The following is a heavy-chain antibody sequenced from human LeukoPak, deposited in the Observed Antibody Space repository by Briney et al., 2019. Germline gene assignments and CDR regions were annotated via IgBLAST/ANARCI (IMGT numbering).Heavy chain of an antibody. V-gene: IGHV4-61*01. Sequence: PSETLSLTCTVSAGSISSGSYYWRWIRQPPEKGLEWIGYIYYSGSTNYNPSLKSRVTISVDTSKNQFSLKLSSVTAADTAVYYCARVGYSYDIGLGAFDIWGQGTMVTVSS. CDR3: ARVGYSYDIGLGAFDI. CDR2: IYYSGST. CDR1: AGSISSGSYY. J-gene: IGHJ3*02. D-gene: IGHD5-18*01.